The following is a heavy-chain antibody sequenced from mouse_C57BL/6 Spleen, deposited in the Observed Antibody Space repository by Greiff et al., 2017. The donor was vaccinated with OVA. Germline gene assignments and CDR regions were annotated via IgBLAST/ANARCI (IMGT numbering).Heavy chain of an antibody. Sequence: VQLQQSGPELVKPGASVKISCKASGYSFTGYYMNWVKQSPEKSLEWIGEINPSTGGTTYNQKFKAKATLTVDKSSSTAYMQLKSLTSEDSAVFYCAKVVYYYGSSYGYLDDWGKGTTVTVSA. CDR3: AKVVYYYGSSYGYLDD. J-gene: IGHJ1*03. D-gene: IGHD1-1*01. CDR1: GYSFTGYY. V-gene: IGHV1-42*01. CDR2: INPSTGGT.